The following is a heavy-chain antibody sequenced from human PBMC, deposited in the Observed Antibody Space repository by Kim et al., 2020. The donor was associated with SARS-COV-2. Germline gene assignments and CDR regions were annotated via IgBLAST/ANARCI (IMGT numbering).Heavy chain of an antibody. CDR1: GFTFSGSA. V-gene: IGHV3-73*01. D-gene: IGHD3-10*01. CDR3: IRFTMVRGELFDY. Sequence: GGSLRLSCAASGFTFSGSAMHWVRQASGKGLEWVGRIRSKANSYATAYAASVKGRFTISRDDSKNTAYLQMNSLKTEDTAVYYCIRFTMVRGELFDYWGQGTLVTVSS. CDR2: IRSKANSYAT. J-gene: IGHJ4*02.